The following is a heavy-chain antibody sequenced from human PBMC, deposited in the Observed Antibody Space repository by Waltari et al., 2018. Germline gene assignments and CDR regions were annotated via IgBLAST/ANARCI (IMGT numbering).Heavy chain of an antibody. V-gene: IGHV4-39*01. J-gene: IGHJ4*02. Sequence: QLQLQESGPGLVKPSETLSLTCTVSGGSISSSSYYWGWIRQPPGKGLEWIGGIYYSGSTYYNPSLKSRVTISVDTSKNQFSLKLSSVTAADTAVYYCASQIHDFWSGYFSHWGQGTLVTVSS. CDR3: ASQIHDFWSGYFSH. CDR1: GGSISSSSYY. D-gene: IGHD3-3*01. CDR2: IYYSGST.